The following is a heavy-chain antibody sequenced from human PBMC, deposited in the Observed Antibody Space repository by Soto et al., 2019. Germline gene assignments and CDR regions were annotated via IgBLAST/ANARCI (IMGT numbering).Heavy chain of an antibody. V-gene: IGHV1-18*04. CDR2: ISGHNGKT. Sequence: QIQLVQPGAEVTKPGASVKVSCKASGYTFPSYGITWVRQAPGQGLEWMGWISGHNGKTKYAQEFQDRVTMTTDASMTTAYMELRGLRSDDTAVYYCARYYSTWPFDYWGQGTLVTVSS. CDR1: GYTFPSYG. CDR3: ARYYSTWPFDY. D-gene: IGHD2-2*01. J-gene: IGHJ4*02.